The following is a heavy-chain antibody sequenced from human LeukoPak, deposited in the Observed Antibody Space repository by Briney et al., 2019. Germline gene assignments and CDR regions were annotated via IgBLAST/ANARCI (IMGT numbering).Heavy chain of an antibody. J-gene: IGHJ4*02. CDR1: GFTFSSYG. CDR2: ISYDGSNK. D-gene: IGHD3/OR15-3a*01. CDR3: AKDYDFGGFDY. V-gene: IGHV3-30*18. Sequence: PGRSLRLSCAASGFTFSSYGMHWVRQAPGKGLEWVAVISYDGSNKYYADSVKGRFTISRDNSKNTLYLQMNSLRAEDTAVYYCAKDYDFGGFDYWGQGTLVTVPS.